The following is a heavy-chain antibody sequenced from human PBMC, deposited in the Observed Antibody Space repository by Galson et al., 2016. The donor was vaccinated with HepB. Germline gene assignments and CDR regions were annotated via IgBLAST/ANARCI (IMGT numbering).Heavy chain of an antibody. Sequence: SETLSLTCGVYGGSFIDYYWTWIRQPPGKGLEWIGEIDHSGSTTYNPSLKSRVSMSVDTSKSQFSLRMTSVTAADTAVYYCTRPRLTTGSPYNSFDPWGQGILLTVSS. CDR2: IDHSGST. V-gene: IGHV4-34*01. J-gene: IGHJ5*02. D-gene: IGHD1-1*01. CDR1: GGSFIDYY. CDR3: TRPRLTTGSPYNSFDP.